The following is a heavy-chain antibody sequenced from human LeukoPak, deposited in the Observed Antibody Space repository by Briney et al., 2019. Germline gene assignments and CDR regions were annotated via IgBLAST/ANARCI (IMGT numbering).Heavy chain of an antibody. Sequence: PSETLSLTCTFSGGSISSYYWSWIRQPPGKGLERIGYIYYCGCTNYNPSLKSRVTISVDTSKNQFSLKLSSVTAADTAVYYCARGPYYYDRSCYQRNNWFDPWGQGTLVTVSS. D-gene: IGHD3-22*01. CDR1: GGSISSYY. V-gene: IGHV4-59*01. J-gene: IGHJ5*02. CDR2: IYYCGCT. CDR3: ARGPYYYDRSCYQRNNWFDP.